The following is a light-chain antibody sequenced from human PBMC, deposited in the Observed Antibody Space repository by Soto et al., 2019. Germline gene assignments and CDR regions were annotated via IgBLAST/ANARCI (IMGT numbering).Light chain of an antibody. Sequence: EVVMTQSPATLSVSPGERATLSCRASRSVNQYLAWYQQRPGQAPRLLIYDASTRAAGVAARFSASGSGTDFTLTISSLQSEDVAVYYCQQYNSWPPLTFGGGTKVEI. J-gene: IGKJ4*01. CDR3: QQYNSWPPLT. V-gene: IGKV3-15*01. CDR1: RSVNQY. CDR2: DAS.